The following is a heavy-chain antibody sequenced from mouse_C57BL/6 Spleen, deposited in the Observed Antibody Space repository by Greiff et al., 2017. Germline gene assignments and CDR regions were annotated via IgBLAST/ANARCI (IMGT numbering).Heavy chain of an antibody. CDR2: IHPNSGST. Sequence: QVQLKQPGAELVKPGASVKLSCKASGYTFTSYWMHWVKQRPGQGLEWIGMIHPNSGSTNYNEKFKSKATLTVDKSSSTAYMQLSSLTSEDSAVYYCARSGPLITTVVAHWGQGTTLTVSS. V-gene: IGHV1-64*01. J-gene: IGHJ2*01. D-gene: IGHD1-1*01. CDR3: ARSGPLITTVVAH. CDR1: GYTFTSYW.